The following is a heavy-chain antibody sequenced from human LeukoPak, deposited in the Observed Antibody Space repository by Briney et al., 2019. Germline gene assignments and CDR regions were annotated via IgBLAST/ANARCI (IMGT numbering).Heavy chain of an antibody. CDR2: INTNTGNP. CDR1: RYSFVGYG. Sequence: ASVKVSCKASRYSFVGYGITWVRQAPGQGLEWMGWINTNTGNPTYAQGFTGRFVFSLDTSVSTAYLQISSLKVEDTAVYYCARSGRSDYWGQGTLVTVSS. V-gene: IGHV7-4-1*02. D-gene: IGHD2-8*02. J-gene: IGHJ4*02. CDR3: ARSGRSDY.